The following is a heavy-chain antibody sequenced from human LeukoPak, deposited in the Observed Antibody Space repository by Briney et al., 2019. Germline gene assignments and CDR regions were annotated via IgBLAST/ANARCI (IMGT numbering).Heavy chain of an antibody. CDR2: INHSGST. D-gene: IGHD5-18*01. CDR3: ARQLWSSYFDY. V-gene: IGHV4-34*01. J-gene: IGHJ4*02. CDR1: GGSFSGYY. Sequence: SETLSLTCAVYGGSFSGYYCSWIRQPPGKGLEWIGEINHSGSTNYNPSLKSRVTISVDTSKNQFSLKLSSVTAADTAVYYCARQLWSSYFDYWGQGTLVTVSS.